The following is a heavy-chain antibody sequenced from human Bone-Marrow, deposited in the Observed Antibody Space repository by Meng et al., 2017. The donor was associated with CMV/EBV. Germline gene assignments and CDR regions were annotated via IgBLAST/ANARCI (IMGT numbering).Heavy chain of an antibody. J-gene: IGHJ4*02. CDR3: AKYGGDSGSYYEEGYFDY. CDR1: FSSYA. V-gene: IGHV3-23*03. D-gene: IGHD1-26*01. Sequence: FSSYAMSWVRQAPGKGLEWVSVLYSGGSSTYYADSVKGRFTISRDNSKNTLYLQMNSLRAEDTAVYYCAKYGGDSGSYYEEGYFDYWGQGTLVTVSS. CDR2: LYSGGSST.